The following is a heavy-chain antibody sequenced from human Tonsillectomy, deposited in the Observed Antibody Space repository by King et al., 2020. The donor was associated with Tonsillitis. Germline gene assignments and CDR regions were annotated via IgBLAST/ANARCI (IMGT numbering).Heavy chain of an antibody. J-gene: IGHJ4*02. V-gene: IGHV3-21*01. CDR3: ARNRYYYDSSGYYLGY. Sequence: VQLVESGGGLVKPGGSLRLSCAASGFTFSSYSMNWVRQAPGKGLEWVSSISSSSSYIYYADSVKGRFTISRDNAKNSLYLQMNSLRAEDTAVYYCARNRYYYDSSGYYLGYWGQGTLVTVSS. CDR1: GFTFSSYS. D-gene: IGHD3-22*01. CDR2: ISSSSSYI.